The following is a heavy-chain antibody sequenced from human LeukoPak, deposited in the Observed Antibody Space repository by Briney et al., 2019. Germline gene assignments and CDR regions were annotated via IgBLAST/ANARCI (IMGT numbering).Heavy chain of an antibody. CDR2: ISGSGGST. CDR3: AKAQFLGYSNSYYFDY. Sequence: GGSLRLSCAASGFTFSSYAMIWVRQAPGKGLEWVSAISGSGGSTYYADSVKGRFTISRDNSKNTLYLQMNSLRAEDTAVYYCAKAQFLGYSNSYYFDYWGQGTLVTVSS. D-gene: IGHD4-11*01. V-gene: IGHV3-23*01. CDR1: GFTFSSYA. J-gene: IGHJ4*02.